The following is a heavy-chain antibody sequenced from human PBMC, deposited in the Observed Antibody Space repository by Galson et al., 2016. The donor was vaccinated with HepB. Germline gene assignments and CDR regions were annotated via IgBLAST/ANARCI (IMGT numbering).Heavy chain of an antibody. D-gene: IGHD1-26*01. Sequence: LSLTCTVSGGSVISDNYYWSWIRQPPGKGLEWIGFIQYTGNTNCNPSLRSRVTISIDTSKNRFSLKLSSVTAADTAVYYCARDQNGSSLAYWGLGALVAVSS. V-gene: IGHV4-61*01. J-gene: IGHJ4*02. CDR1: GGSVISDNYY. CDR3: ARDQNGSSLAY. CDR2: IQYTGNT.